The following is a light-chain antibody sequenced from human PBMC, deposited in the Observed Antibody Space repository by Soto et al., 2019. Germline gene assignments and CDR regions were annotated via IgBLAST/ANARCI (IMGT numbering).Light chain of an antibody. CDR3: QQYGDSPTWT. J-gene: IGKJ1*01. CDR2: GAS. CDR1: QSVDSSY. V-gene: IGKV3-20*01. Sequence: EIVLTQSPGTLSLSPGERATLSCRASQSVDSSYLAWYQQKPGQAPRLLMYGASSRATGIPDRISGSGSGTDFTLTISRLEPEDFAVYYCQQYGDSPTWTFGQGTKVEIK.